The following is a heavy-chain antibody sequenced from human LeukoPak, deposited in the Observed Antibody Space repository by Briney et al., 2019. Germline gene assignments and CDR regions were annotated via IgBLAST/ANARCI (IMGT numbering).Heavy chain of an antibody. CDR1: GFIFSAYA. CDR3: ARDLHYYVAVDV. V-gene: IGHV3-23*01. Sequence: GGSLRLSCEASGFIFSAYAMTWVRRAPGKGLEWASSIGSDNKPHYSESVKGRFAISRDNSKDTLFLQLHNLRVEDTALYYCARDLHYYVAVDVWGQGTTVTVSS. J-gene: IGHJ6*02. D-gene: IGHD3-10*02. CDR2: IGSDNKP.